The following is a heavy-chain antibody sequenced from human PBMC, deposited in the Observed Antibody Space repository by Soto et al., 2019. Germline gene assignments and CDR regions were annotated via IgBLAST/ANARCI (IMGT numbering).Heavy chain of an antibody. D-gene: IGHD6-13*01. V-gene: IGHV3-33*01. CDR3: ARDQQQLVGYYFDY. CDR1: GFTFSSYG. J-gene: IGHJ4*02. CDR2: IWYDGSNK. Sequence: PGGSLRLSCAASGFTFSSYGMHWVRQAPGKGLEWVAVIWYDGSNKYYADSVKGRFTISRDNSKNTLYLQMNSLRAEDTAVYYCARDQQQLVGYYFDYWGQGTLVTVSS.